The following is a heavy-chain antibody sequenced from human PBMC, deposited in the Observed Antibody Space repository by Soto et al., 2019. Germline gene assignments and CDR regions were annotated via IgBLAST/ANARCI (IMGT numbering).Heavy chain of an antibody. D-gene: IGHD3-10*01. CDR1: GGSISSGDYY. V-gene: IGHV4-30-4*01. J-gene: IGHJ4*02. CDR3: ARDGSGSYYSFDY. Sequence: PSETLSLTCTVSGGSISSGDYYWSWIRQPPGKALEWIGYIYYTGNTYYNPSLRSRVSISADTSKNQFSLTLTSVTAADSAMYYCARDGSGSYYSFDYWGPGTLVTVSS. CDR2: IYYTGNT.